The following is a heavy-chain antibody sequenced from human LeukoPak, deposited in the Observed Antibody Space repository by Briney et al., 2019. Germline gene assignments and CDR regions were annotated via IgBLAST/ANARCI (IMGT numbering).Heavy chain of an antibody. CDR2: ISSSSSYI. V-gene: IGHV3-21*01. D-gene: IGHD5-18*01. Sequence: GGSLRLSCAASGFTFSSYSMNWVRQAPGKGLEWVSSISSSSSYIYYADSVKGRFTISRDNAKNSLYLQMNSLRAEDTAVYYCARKDTAMVSHSFDYWGQGTLVTVSS. CDR3: ARKDTAMVSHSFDY. CDR1: GFTFSSYS. J-gene: IGHJ4*02.